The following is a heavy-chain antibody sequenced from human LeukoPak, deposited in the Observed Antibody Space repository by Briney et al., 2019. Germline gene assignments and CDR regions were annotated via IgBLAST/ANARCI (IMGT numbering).Heavy chain of an antibody. Sequence: PGGSLRLSCAAPGFTVSTNYMSWVRPAPGKGLEWVSVIYTDGSTHYADSVKGRFTISRDNSKNALYLKMNSLRAEDTAVYYCARDREVVPAMAQMDVWGKGTTVTVSS. D-gene: IGHD2-21*02. CDR3: ARDREVVPAMAQMDV. CDR1: GFTVSTNY. CDR2: IYTDGST. V-gene: IGHV3-53*01. J-gene: IGHJ6*04.